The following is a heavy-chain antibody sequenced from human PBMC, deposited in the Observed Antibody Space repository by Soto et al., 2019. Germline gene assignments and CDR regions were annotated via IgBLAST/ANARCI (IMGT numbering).Heavy chain of an antibody. CDR2: IYYSGST. CDR1: GGSISSSSYY. CDR3: AVRGVKSWFDP. V-gene: IGHV4-39*01. D-gene: IGHD3-10*01. J-gene: IGHJ5*02. Sequence: QLQLQESGPGLVKPSETLSLTCTVSGGSISSSSYYWGWIRQPPGKGLEWIGSIYYSGSTYYNPYLKDRVTISVDTSKNQFSLKLSSVTAADTAVYYCAVRGVKSWFDPWGQGTLVTVSS.